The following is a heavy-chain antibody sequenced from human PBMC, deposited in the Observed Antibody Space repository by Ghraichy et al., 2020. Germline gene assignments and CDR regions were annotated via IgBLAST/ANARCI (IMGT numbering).Heavy chain of an antibody. V-gene: IGHV3-74*01. CDR3: VRDAPNSRFDP. D-gene: IGHD1/OR15-1a*01. CDR1: GFIFNKYW. J-gene: IGHJ5*02. CDR2: VSTDGSNT. Sequence: GALRLSCAASGFIFNKYWMHWVRQPPGKGLVWVSYVSTDGSNTNYADSVKGRFTISRDNARNTLYLQMNSLRAEDTAVYYCVRDAPNSRFDPWGQGTLVTVSS.